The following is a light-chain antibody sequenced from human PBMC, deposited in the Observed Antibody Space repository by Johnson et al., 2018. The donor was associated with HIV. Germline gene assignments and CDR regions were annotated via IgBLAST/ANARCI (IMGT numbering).Light chain of an antibody. J-gene: IGLJ1*01. CDR1: SSNIENNY. CDR3: GTWDTSLNVYV. CDR2: DNN. V-gene: IGLV1-51*01. Sequence: QLVLTQPPSVSAASGQRVDISCSGSSSNIENNYLSWYQQLPHTAPRLLISDNNKRPSGIPDRFSGSKSGASATLDITGLQTGDEADYYCGTWDTSLNVYVFGTGTKVPVL.